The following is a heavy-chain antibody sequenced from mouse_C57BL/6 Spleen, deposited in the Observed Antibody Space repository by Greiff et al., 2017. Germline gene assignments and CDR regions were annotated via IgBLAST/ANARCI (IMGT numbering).Heavy chain of an antibody. CDR1: GYTFTDYY. V-gene: IGHV1-76*01. Sequence: VQVVESGAELVRPGASVKLSCKASGYTFTDYYINWVKQRPGQGLEWIARIYPGSGNTYYNEKFNGKAPLAADKSSSTAYMQLSSLTSEDSAVYFCARSGKDGRDMYYWGQGTSVTVAS. CDR2: IYPGSGNT. CDR3: ARSGKDGRDMYY. J-gene: IGHJ4*01. D-gene: IGHD2-1*01.